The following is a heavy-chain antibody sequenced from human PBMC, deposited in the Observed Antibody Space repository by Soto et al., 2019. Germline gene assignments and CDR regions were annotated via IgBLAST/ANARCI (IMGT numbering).Heavy chain of an antibody. J-gene: IGHJ5*02. CDR3: ARENGYCSGGSCANWFDP. Sequence: QGQRQESAPGLVKPSGPLSPTAAVSRGSISSINWGSWFRRPPGRGRDGLGEIYHRGSTNYTPSLKSRVTISVDKSKNQFSLKLSSVTAADTAVYYCARENGYCSGGSCANWFDPWGQGTLVTVSS. D-gene: IGHD2-15*01. CDR2: IYHRGST. CDR1: RGSISSINW. V-gene: IGHV4-4*02.